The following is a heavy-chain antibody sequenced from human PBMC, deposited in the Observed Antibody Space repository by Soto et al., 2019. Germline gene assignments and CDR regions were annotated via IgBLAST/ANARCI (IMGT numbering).Heavy chain of an antibody. D-gene: IGHD2-21*01. CDR2: FSYSGTT. Sequence: QVQLQESGPGLVKPSETLSLTCSVSGDSISNYYWNWIRQPPGKGLEWIGYFSYSGTTNYNPSLXSXVXXSADTSKNQFFLKLNSVTAADTAVYYCGRHLFSDVWGQGTTVTVSS. J-gene: IGHJ6*02. CDR1: GDSISNYY. V-gene: IGHV4-59*08. CDR3: GRHLFSDV.